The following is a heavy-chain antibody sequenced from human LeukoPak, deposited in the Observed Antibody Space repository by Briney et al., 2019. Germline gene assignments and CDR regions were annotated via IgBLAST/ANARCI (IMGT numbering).Heavy chain of an antibody. CDR2: ISAYNGNT. CDR3: ARTPYYYDSSGYYGNWYFDL. V-gene: IGHV1-18*01. J-gene: IGHJ2*01. D-gene: IGHD3-22*01. CDR1: GYTFTSYG. Sequence: ASVKVSCKASGYTFTSYGISWVRQAPGQGLECMGWISAYNGNTNYAQKLQGRVTMTTDTSTSTAYMELRSLRSDDTAVYYCARTPYYYDSSGYYGNWYFDLWGRGTLVTVSS.